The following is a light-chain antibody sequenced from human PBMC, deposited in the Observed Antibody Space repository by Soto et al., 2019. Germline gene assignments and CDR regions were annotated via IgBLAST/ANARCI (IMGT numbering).Light chain of an antibody. V-gene: IGKV3-20*01. CDR1: QSVSSYY. CDR3: QQYDRSPRT. J-gene: IGKJ1*01. Sequence: EIVLTQSPGTLSLSPGKRATLSCRASQSVSSYYLAWFQQKPGRPPRLLIYGASIRATGIPDRFSGSGSGTDFTLTISRLEPEDFAVYYCQQYDRSPRTFGQGTRVEIK. CDR2: GAS.